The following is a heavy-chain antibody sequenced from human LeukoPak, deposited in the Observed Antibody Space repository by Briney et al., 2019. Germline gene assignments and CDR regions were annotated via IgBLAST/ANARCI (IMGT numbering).Heavy chain of an antibody. D-gene: IGHD3-22*01. V-gene: IGHV3-53*01. CDR1: GFTVSSNY. CDR2: IYSGGST. Sequence: GGSLRLSCAASGFTVSSNYMSWVRQAPGKGLEWVSVIYSGGSTYYADSVKGRFTISRDNSKNTLYLQMNSLRAEDTAMCYCARALQIDYYDSSGYNYWGQGTLVTVSS. CDR3: ARALQIDYYDSSGYNY. J-gene: IGHJ4*02.